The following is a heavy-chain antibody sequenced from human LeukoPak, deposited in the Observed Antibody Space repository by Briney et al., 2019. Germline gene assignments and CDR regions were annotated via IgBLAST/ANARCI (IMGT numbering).Heavy chain of an antibody. CDR1: GGSISSSSYY. D-gene: IGHD5-24*01. V-gene: IGHV4-39*07. Sequence: SETLSLTCTVSGGSISSSSYYWGWIRQPPGKGLEWIGEINHSGSTNYNSSLKSRVTISVDTSKNQFSLKLSSVTAADTAVYYCARIGRDGYNFHYWGQGTLVTVSS. J-gene: IGHJ4*02. CDR3: ARIGRDGYNFHY. CDR2: INHSGST.